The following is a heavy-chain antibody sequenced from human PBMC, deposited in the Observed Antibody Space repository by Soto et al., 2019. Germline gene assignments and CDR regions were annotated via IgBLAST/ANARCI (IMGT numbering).Heavy chain of an antibody. CDR2: IKSKTDGGTT. CDR3: TTDRYCSGGSCYLVLAVAGTFDY. V-gene: IGHV3-15*01. Sequence: GGSLRLSCAASGFTFSNAWMSWVRQAPGKGLEWVGRIKSKTDGGTTDYAAPVKGRFTISRDDSKNTLYLQMNSLKTEDTAVYYCTTDRYCSGGSCYLVLAVAGTFDYWGQGTLVTVSS. D-gene: IGHD2-15*01. CDR1: GFTFSNAW. J-gene: IGHJ4*02.